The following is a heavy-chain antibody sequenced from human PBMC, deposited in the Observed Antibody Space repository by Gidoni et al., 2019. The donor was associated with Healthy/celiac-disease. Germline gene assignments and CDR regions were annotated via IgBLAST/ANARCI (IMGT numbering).Heavy chain of an antibody. CDR1: GFTFSSYA. J-gene: IGHJ4*02. Sequence: EVQLLESGGGLVQPGGSLRLSCAASGFTFSSYAISWVRQAPVKGLEWVSAITGSGGSTYYADSVKGRFTISRDNSKNTLYLQMNSLRAEDTAVYYCAKDETSPSITMVRGVITYYFDYWGQGTLVTVSS. D-gene: IGHD3-10*01. CDR2: ITGSGGST. V-gene: IGHV3-23*01. CDR3: AKDETSPSITMVRGVITYYFDY.